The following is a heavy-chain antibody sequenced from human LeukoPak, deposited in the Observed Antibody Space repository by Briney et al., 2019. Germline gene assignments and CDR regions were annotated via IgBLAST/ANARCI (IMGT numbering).Heavy chain of an antibody. CDR1: GFTFSSYW. CDR2: INSDGSST. CDR3: AKALSPLTYYGSEPLQGEYFDY. D-gene: IGHD3-10*01. J-gene: IGHJ4*02. Sequence: GGSLRLSCAASGFTFSSYWMHWVRQAPGKGLVWVSRINSDGSSTSYADSVKGRFTISRDNAKNSLYLQMNSLRAEDTALYYCAKALSPLTYYGSEPLQGEYFDYWGQGTLVTVSS. V-gene: IGHV3-74*01.